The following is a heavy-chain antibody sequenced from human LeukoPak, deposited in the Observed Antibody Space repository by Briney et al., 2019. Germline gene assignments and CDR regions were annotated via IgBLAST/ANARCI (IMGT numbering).Heavy chain of an antibody. V-gene: IGHV1-24*01. CDR1: GYTLTELS. CDR3: ARDTNHAFAI. CDR2: FDPEDGET. Sequence: ASVKVSCKVSGYTLTELSMHWVRQAPGKGLEWMGGFDPEDGETIYAQKFQGRVTMTTDTSTSTAYMELRSLRSDDTAVYYCARDTNHAFAIWGQGTMATVSS. J-gene: IGHJ3*02.